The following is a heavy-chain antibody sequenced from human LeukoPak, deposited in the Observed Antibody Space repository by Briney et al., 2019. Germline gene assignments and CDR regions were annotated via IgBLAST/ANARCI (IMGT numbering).Heavy chain of an antibody. CDR2: IYYSGST. D-gene: IGHD3-9*01. CDR1: GGSISSYY. Sequence: SQTLSLTCTVSGGSISSYYWSWIRQPPGKGLEWIGYIYYSGSTNYNPSLKSRVTISVDTSKNQFSLKLRYVTAADTAVYYCARVTGYMVEDFFDYWGQGTLVTVSS. J-gene: IGHJ4*02. CDR3: ARVTGYMVEDFFDY. V-gene: IGHV4-59*01.